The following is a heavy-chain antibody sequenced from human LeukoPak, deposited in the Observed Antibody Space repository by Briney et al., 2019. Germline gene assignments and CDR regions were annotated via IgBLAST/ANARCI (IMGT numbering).Heavy chain of an antibody. CDR3: ARGPLSRIRRNYFDY. CDR2: INHSGST. V-gene: IGHV4-34*01. D-gene: IGHD1-14*01. Sequence: NAGGSLRLSCAASGFTFRNYYMSWIRQAPGKGLEWIGEINHSGSTNYHPSLKSRVTISVDTSKNQFSLRLSSVTAADTAVYYCARGPLSRIRRNYFDYWGQGTLVTVSS. CDR1: GFTFRNYY. J-gene: IGHJ4*02.